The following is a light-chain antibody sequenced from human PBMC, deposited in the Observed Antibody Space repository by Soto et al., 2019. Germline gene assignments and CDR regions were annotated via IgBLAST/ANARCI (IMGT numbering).Light chain of an antibody. CDR3: QVYGRSPLMYT. CDR1: QSVTSDF. J-gene: IGKJ2*01. Sequence: EIVLTQSPGTLSLSPGERATLSCRASQSVTSDFLAWYQQKPGQAPRLLIYGASSRAAGVPDRFTGSGSGTHFTLTITRLKPEDFAVSYCQVYGRSPLMYTFGQGTKLRVK. CDR2: GAS. V-gene: IGKV3-20*01.